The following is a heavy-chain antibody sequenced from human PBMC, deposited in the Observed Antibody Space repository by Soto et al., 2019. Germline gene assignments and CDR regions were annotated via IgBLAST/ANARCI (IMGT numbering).Heavy chain of an antibody. CDR1: GITFTTYG. CDR3: AKEMYPRTVLDSSSPWGDY. D-gene: IGHD6-6*01. CDR2: VSYDGSHK. V-gene: IGHV3-30*18. Sequence: QVQLVQSGGGAIQPGKSLRLSCAASGITFTTYGMHWVRQTPGKGLEWVAVVSYDGSHKYYADSVKGRFTISRDDSKNTLYLQMNSLRVVDTAVYYCAKEMYPRTVLDSSSPWGDYWGQGTLVTVSS. J-gene: IGHJ4*02.